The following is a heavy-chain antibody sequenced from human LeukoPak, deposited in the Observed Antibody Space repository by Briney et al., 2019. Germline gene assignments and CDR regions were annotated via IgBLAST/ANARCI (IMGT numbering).Heavy chain of an antibody. V-gene: IGHV1-46*01. Sequence: ASVKVSCKASGYIFTSYYMHWVRQAPRQGLEWMGIINPSGGSTSYAQIFQGRVTMTRDTSTSTVYMELSSLRSEDTAVYYCARVRSPYWGMDVWGQGTTVTVSS. CDR1: GYIFTSYY. D-gene: IGHD2-21*01. CDR2: INPSGGST. CDR3: ARVRSPYWGMDV. J-gene: IGHJ6*02.